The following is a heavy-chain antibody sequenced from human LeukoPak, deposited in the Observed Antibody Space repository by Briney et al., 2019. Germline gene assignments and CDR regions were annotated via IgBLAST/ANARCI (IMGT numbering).Heavy chain of an antibody. D-gene: IGHD1-26*01. CDR2: ISGSGGST. CDR3: AKGGGSLPHYFDY. V-gene: IGHV3-23*01. Sequence: PGGSLRLSCAASGFTFSSYAMSWVRQAPGKGLEWVSAISGSGGSTYYADSVKGRFTISRDNSKNTLYLQMNSLRAEDTAVYHCAKGGGSLPHYFDYWGQGTLVTVSS. CDR1: GFTFSSYA. J-gene: IGHJ4*02.